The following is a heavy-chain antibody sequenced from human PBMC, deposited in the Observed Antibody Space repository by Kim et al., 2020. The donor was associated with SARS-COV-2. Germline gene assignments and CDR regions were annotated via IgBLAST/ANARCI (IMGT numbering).Heavy chain of an antibody. D-gene: IGHD3-10*01. V-gene: IGHV5-10-1*01. Sequence: GESLKISCKGSGYSFTNYWISWVRQMPGTGLQWMGRIDPSDSYINYSPSFEGHVTISTDKSISTAYLQWSSLKDSDTAMYYCARNKRPGGYPVHFDDWGQGTLVTVSS. CDR2: IDPSDSYI. CDR3: ARNKRPGGYPVHFDD. J-gene: IGHJ4*02. CDR1: GYSFTNYW.